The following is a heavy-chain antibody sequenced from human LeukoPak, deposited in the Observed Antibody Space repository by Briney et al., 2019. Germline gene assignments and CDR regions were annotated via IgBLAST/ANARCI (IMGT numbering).Heavy chain of an antibody. CDR2: ISSSSSYI. D-gene: IGHD1-26*01. V-gene: IGHV3-21*01. Sequence: GGSLRLSCAASGFTFSSYSMNWVRQAPGKGLEWVSSISSSSSYIYYADSVKGRFTISRDNAKNSLYLQMNSLRAEDTAVYYCARGGALTPDDYWGQGTLVTVSS. CDR3: ARGGALTPDDY. J-gene: IGHJ4*02. CDR1: GFTFSSYS.